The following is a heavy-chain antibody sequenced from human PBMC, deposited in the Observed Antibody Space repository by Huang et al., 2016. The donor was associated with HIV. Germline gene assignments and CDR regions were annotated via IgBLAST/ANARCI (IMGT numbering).Heavy chain of an antibody. J-gene: IGHJ4*02. CDR3: TRVVYSGTYYGFFDY. V-gene: IGHV3-49*03. Sequence: EVQLVESGGGLVQPGRSLRLYCTGSGFTFGGYAMSWFRQAPGKGVEWVGFNRGKGQGATTEYSASVQGRFTITRDDSKTIAYLQMNSLKTEDTAIYFCTRVVYSGTYYGFFDYWGQGTLVTVSS. D-gene: IGHD1-26*01. CDR1: GFTFGGYA. CDR2: NRGKGQGATT.